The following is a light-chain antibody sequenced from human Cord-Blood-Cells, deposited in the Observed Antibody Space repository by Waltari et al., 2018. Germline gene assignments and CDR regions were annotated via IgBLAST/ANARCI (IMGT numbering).Light chain of an antibody. J-gene: IGLJ2*01. CDR2: GNS. CDR1: SPNIGAGYD. CDR3: QSYDSSLSGSVV. Sequence: QSVLTQPPSVSGAPGQRVTIPCTGSSPNIGAGYDVHWYQQLPGTAPKLLIHGNSNRPSGVPDRFSGSKSGTSASLAITGLQAEDEADYYCQSYDSSLSGSVVFGGGTKLTVL. V-gene: IGLV1-40*01.